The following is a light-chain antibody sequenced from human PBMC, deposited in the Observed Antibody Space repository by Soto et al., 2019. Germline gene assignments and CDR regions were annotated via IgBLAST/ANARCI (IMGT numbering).Light chain of an antibody. CDR3: TSFTTISTWV. CDR1: SSDVGGYNY. V-gene: IGLV2-14*01. Sequence: QSALTQPASVSGSPGQSITISCTGTSSDVGGYNYVSWFQQHPGKAPKLKIYKVSNRPSGVSNRFSGSKSGNTASLTISELQAEDEADYYCTSFTTISTWVFGGGTKLTVL. CDR2: KVS. J-gene: IGLJ3*02.